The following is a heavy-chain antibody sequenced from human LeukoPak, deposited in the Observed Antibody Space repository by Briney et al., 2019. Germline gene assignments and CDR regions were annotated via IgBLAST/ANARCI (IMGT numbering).Heavy chain of an antibody. CDR2: IYYSGST. D-gene: IGHD4-17*01. Sequence: PSETLSLTCTVSGGSISSYYWSWIRQPSGKGLEWIGYIYYSGSTNYNPSLKSRVTISVDTSKNQFSLKLSSVTAADTAVYYCARVYYGDYPYFDYWGQGTLVTVSS. CDR3: ARVYYGDYPYFDY. J-gene: IGHJ4*02. V-gene: IGHV4-59*12. CDR1: GGSISSYY.